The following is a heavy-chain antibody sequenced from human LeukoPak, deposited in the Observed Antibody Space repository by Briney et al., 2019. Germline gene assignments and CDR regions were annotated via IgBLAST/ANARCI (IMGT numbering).Heavy chain of an antibody. CDR1: GSSISSYY. D-gene: IGHD1-26*01. V-gene: IGHV4-4*07. CDR3: ARAAHSGSLAPFDY. J-gene: IGHJ4*02. Sequence: PSETLSLTCIVSGSSISSYYWSWIRQPAGKGLEWIGRIYSSGSTNYNPSLKSRVTMSVGTSKNQFSLKLNSVTAADTAVYYCARAAHSGSLAPFDYWGQGTLVTVSS. CDR2: IYSSGST.